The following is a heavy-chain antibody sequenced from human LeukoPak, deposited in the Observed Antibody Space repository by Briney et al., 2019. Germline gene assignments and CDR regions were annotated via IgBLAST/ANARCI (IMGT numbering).Heavy chain of an antibody. V-gene: IGHV4-39*07. CDR2: IYYSGST. CDR3: ARDAVLRTAFDI. Sequence: PSETLSLTCTVSGGSISSRSYYWGWIRQPPGKGLEWIGNIYYSGSTSYNPSLESRVTISVDTSKDQFSLKLSSVTAADTAVYYCARDAVLRTAFDIWGQGTMVTVSS. J-gene: IGHJ3*02. CDR1: GGSISSRSYY. D-gene: IGHD2-8*02.